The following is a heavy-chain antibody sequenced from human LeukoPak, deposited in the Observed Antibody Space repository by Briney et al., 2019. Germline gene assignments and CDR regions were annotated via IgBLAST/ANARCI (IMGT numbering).Heavy chain of an antibody. CDR3: ARALSTGADY. V-gene: IGHV1-69*04. CDR1: GYTFTSYA. J-gene: IGHJ4*02. Sequence: ASVKVSCKASGYTFTSYAISWVRQAPGQGLEWMGRIIPILGIANYAQKFQGRVTITADKSTSTAYMELSSLRSEDTAVYYCARALSTGADYWGQGTLVTVSS. CDR2: IIPILGIA. D-gene: IGHD2-8*02.